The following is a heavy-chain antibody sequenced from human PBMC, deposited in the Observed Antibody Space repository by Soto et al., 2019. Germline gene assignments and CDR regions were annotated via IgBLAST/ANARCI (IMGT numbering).Heavy chain of an antibody. CDR2: IYYSGST. CDR1: GGSISSYY. V-gene: IGHV4-59*01. D-gene: IGHD3-3*01. CDR3: ARDSPYYDFWSGSQGWFDP. Sequence: SETLSLTCTVSGGSISSYYWSWIRQPPGKGLEWIGYIYYSGSTNYNPSLKSRVTISVDTSKNQFSLKLSSVTAADTAVYYCARDSPYYDFWSGSQGWFDPWGQGTLVTVSS. J-gene: IGHJ5*02.